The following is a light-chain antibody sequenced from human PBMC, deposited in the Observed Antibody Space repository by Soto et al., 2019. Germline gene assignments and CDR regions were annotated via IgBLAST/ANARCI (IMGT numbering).Light chain of an antibody. J-gene: IGKJ1*01. CDR1: QSLSNNF. CDR3: HQYSDLPWT. V-gene: IGKV3-20*01. CDR2: AAS. Sequence: EIVLTQSPGTLSLSPGERATLSCRASQSLSNNFLAWYQQIPGQAPRLLIYAASGRATGIPDRFSGSGSGTDFTLTISRLEPEDFAVYYCHQYSDLPWTFGQGTGVE.